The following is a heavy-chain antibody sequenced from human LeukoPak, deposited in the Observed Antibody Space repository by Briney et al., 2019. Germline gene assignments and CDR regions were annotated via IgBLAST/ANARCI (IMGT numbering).Heavy chain of an antibody. D-gene: IGHD5-12*01. J-gene: IGHJ4*02. CDR3: AREGDSGYDWGYYFDY. CDR1: GYTFTSYG. Sequence: ASVKVSCKASGYTFTSYGISWVRQAPGQGLEWMGWISAYNGNINYAQKLQGRVTMTTDTSTSTAYMELRSLRSDDTAVYYCAREGDSGYDWGYYFDYWGQGTLVTVSS. V-gene: IGHV1-18*01. CDR2: ISAYNGNI.